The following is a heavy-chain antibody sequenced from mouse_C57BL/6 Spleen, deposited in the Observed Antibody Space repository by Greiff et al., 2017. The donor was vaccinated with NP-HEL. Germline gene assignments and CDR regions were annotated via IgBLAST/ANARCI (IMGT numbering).Heavy chain of an antibody. J-gene: IGHJ4*01. CDR2: IWSGGST. Sequence: VKLMESGPGLVQPSQSLSITCTVSGFSLTSYGVHWVRQSPGKGLEWLGVIWSGGSTDYNAAFISRLSISKDNSKSQVFFKMNSLQADDTAIYYCARMDGSPYYAMDYWGQGTSVTVSS. V-gene: IGHV2-2*01. CDR3: ARMDGSPYYAMDY. CDR1: GFSLTSYG. D-gene: IGHD1-1*01.